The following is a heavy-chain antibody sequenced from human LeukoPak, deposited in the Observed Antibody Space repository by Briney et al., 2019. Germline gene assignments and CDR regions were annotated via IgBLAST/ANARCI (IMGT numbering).Heavy chain of an antibody. CDR2: ISYDGSNK. CDR3: AKDAREWFGELLGIDY. V-gene: IGHV3-30*18. D-gene: IGHD3-10*01. Sequence: PGRSLRLSCAASGFTFSSYGKHWVRQAPGKGLEWVAVISYDGSNKYYADSVKGRFTISRDNSKNTLYLQMNSLRAEDTAVYYCAKDAREWFGELLGIDYWGQGTLVTVSS. CDR1: GFTFSSYG. J-gene: IGHJ4*02.